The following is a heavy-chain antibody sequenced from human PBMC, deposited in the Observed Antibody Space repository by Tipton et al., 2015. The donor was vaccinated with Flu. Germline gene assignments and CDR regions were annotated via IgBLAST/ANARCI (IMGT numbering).Heavy chain of an antibody. J-gene: IGHJ2*01. CDR2: IYPDDSNT. D-gene: IGHD2-8*01. Sequence: VQLVQSGAEVKKPGESLKLPCKGSGFSFTNYWIGWVRQMPGKGLEWMGIIYPDDSNTRYSPSFQGQVTISADKSISTAYLQWSSLKASDSAMYYCVRQPYWTNGVCPPGYWYFDLWGRGTLLTVSS. CDR3: VRQPYWTNGVCPPGYWYFDL. CDR1: GFSFTNYW. V-gene: IGHV5-51*01.